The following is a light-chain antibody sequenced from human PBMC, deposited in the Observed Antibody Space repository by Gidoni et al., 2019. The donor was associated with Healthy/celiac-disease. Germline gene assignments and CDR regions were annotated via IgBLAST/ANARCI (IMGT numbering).Light chain of an antibody. CDR3: MQALQTPSFT. Sequence: DIVMTQSPLSLPVTPGEPASISCRSSQSLLHSNGYNYLYWYLQKPGQSPQLLIYLGSNRASGVPDRFSGSGSGTDFTLKISRVEAEDVGVYYCMQALQTPSFTFGPXTKVDIK. CDR2: LGS. CDR1: QSLLHSNGYNY. V-gene: IGKV2-28*01. J-gene: IGKJ3*01.